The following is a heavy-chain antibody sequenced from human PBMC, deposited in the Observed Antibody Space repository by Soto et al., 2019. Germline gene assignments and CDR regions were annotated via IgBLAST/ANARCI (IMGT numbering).Heavy chain of an antibody. CDR3: AKGEWLSYDAFDI. J-gene: IGHJ3*02. Sequence: EVQLLESGGGLVQPGGSLRLSCAASGFTFSSYAMSWVRQAPGKGLEWVSAISGSGGSTYYADSVKGRFTISRDNSKNTLYQQMNSLRAEDPAVYYCAKGEWLSYDAFDIWGQGTMVTVSS. CDR2: ISGSGGST. CDR1: GFTFSSYA. D-gene: IGHD5-12*01. V-gene: IGHV3-23*01.